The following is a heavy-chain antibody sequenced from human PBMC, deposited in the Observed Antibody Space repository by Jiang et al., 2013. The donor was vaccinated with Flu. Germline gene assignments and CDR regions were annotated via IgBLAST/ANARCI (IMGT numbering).Heavy chain of an antibody. Sequence: VQLLESGGGLVQPGESLRLSCSASGFTFSSYTMNWVRQAPGKGLEWVSFVSTGSITISYADSVKGRFTISRDNAKNSLYLQMNSLRDEDTAIYYCARDHDWAFDYWGQGTLVTVSS. CDR1: GFTFSSYT. J-gene: IGHJ4*02. D-gene: IGHD3-9*01. CDR2: VSTGSITI. CDR3: ARDHDWAFDY. V-gene: IGHV3-48*02.